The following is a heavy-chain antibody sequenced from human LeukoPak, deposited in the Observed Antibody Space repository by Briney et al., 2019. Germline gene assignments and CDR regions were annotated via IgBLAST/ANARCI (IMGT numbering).Heavy chain of an antibody. CDR3: ARDLRYSNVDY. V-gene: IGHV1-2*02. J-gene: IGHJ4*02. D-gene: IGHD6-13*01. CDR2: INPNSGGT. Sequence: GASVKVSCKASGYTFTGYYMHWVRQAPGQGLEWMGWINPNSGGTNYAEKFQGSVTMTRDTSISTAYMELSRLRSDGTAVYYCARDLRYSNVDYWGQGTLVTVSS. CDR1: GYTFTGYY.